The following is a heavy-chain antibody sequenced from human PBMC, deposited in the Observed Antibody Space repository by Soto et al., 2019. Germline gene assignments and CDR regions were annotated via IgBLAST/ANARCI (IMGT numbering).Heavy chain of an antibody. CDR3: ARQGSWPYYYYGLDV. CDR2: INAGNGNT. Sequence: ASVKVSCKASGYTFTSYAMHWVRQAPGQRLEWMGWINAGNGNTKYSQKFQGRVTMTADTSTGTVYMELMSLKSDDTAVYYCARQGSWPYYYYGLDVWGQGTTVTVS. CDR1: GYTFTSYA. D-gene: IGHD1-26*01. V-gene: IGHV1-3*01. J-gene: IGHJ6*02.